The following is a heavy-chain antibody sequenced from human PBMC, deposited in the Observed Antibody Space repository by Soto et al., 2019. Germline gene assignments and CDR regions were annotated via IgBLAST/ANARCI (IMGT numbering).Heavy chain of an antibody. J-gene: IGHJ4*02. CDR2: ISGSGGST. CDR3: AKDRGYYDSSGYYDFDY. V-gene: IGHV3-23*01. CDR1: GFTFRSYA. D-gene: IGHD3-22*01. Sequence: GGSLRLSCAASGFTFRSYAMSWVRQAPGKGLEWVSAISGSGGSTYYADSVKGRFTISRDNSKNTLYLQMNSLRAEDTAVYYCAKDRGYYDSSGYYDFDYWGQGTLVTVSS.